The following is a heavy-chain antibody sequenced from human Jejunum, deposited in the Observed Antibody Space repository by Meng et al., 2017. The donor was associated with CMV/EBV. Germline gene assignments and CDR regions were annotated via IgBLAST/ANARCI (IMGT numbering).Heavy chain of an antibody. Sequence: GGSLTGAYCGWVRQSPGKGLEWIGESSHTGSTSYNPSLRSRVLLSVGTSTNQVSLKLRSVTAADAAVYYCARGMADRETTTYFDYWGPGTLVTVSS. CDR1: GGSLTGAY. V-gene: IGHV4-34*01. CDR2: SSHTGST. D-gene: IGHD5-24*01. J-gene: IGHJ4*02. CDR3: ARGMADRETTTYFDY.